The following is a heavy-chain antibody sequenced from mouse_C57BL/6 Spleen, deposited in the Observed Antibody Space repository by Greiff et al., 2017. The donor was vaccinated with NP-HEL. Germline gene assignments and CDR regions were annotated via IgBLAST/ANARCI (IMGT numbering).Heavy chain of an antibody. CDR2: INPNNGGT. CDR3: ARRGVVDPPYYYAMDY. CDR1: GYTFTDYY. J-gene: IGHJ4*01. V-gene: IGHV1-26*01. Sequence: VQLQQSGPELVKPGASVKISCKASGYTFTDYYMNWVKQSHGKSLEWIGDINPNNGGTSYNQKFKGKATLTVDKSSSTAYMELRSLTSEDSAVYYCARRGVVDPPYYYAMDYWGQGTSVTVSS. D-gene: IGHD1-1*01.